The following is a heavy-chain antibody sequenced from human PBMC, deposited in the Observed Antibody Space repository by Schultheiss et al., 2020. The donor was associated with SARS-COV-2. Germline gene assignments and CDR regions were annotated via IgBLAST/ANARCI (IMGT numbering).Heavy chain of an antibody. D-gene: IGHD1-26*01. CDR1: GGSISSSRHY. J-gene: IGHJ4*02. V-gene: IGHV4-39*01. CDR2: IYYSGST. Sequence: SETLSLTCSVSGGSISSSRHYWGWIRQSPGKGLEWIGNIYYSGSTYYNPSLKSRVTISVDTSKNQFSLKLSSVTAADTAVYYCARRKGVGARVAVDYWGQGTLVTVSS. CDR3: ARRKGVGARVAVDY.